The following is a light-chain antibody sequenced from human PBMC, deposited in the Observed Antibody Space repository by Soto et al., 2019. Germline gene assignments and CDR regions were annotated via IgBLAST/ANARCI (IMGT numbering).Light chain of an antibody. V-gene: IGLV1-44*01. CDR1: SSNIGSHT. CDR3: ATWDDSLNGVV. Sequence: QSVLTQPPSASGTPGQTIAISCSGGSSNIGSHTVNWFQQLPGTAPRLLIYSNTQRPSGVPDRFSGSKSGTSASLAISGLQSEYEGDYYCATWDDSLNGVVFGAGTKVTVL. J-gene: IGLJ2*01. CDR2: SNT.